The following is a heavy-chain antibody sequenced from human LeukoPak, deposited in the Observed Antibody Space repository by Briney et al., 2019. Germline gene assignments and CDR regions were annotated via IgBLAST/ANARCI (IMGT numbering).Heavy chain of an antibody. Sequence: SETLSLTCAVYGGSFSGYYWSWIRQPPGRGLEWIGEINHSGSTNYNPSLKSRVTISVDTSKNQFSLKLSSVTAADTAVYYCARGGFLEWLYWFDPWGQGTLVTVSS. V-gene: IGHV4-34*01. CDR1: GGSFSGYY. CDR2: INHSGST. D-gene: IGHD3-3*01. CDR3: ARGGFLEWLYWFDP. J-gene: IGHJ5*02.